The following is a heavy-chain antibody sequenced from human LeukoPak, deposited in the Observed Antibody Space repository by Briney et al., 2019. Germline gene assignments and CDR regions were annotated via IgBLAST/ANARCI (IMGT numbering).Heavy chain of an antibody. J-gene: IGHJ4*02. V-gene: IGHV3-30*18. D-gene: IGHD2-21*01. Sequence: GGSLRLSCAASGFTFSNFGMHWVRQAPGKGLEWVAVISNDKINTYYGDSVKGRFAISRDNAKNTLYLQMNSLRAEDTAVYYCAKVTSSAYCGGDCSDYWGQGTLVTVSS. CDR1: GFTFSNFG. CDR3: AKVTSSAYCGGDCSDY. CDR2: ISNDKINT.